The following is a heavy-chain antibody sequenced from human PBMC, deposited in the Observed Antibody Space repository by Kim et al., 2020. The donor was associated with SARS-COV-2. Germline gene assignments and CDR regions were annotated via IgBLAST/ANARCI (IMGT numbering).Heavy chain of an antibody. J-gene: IGHJ4*02. CDR3: ARDRRSGSYDY. D-gene: IGHD1-26*01. V-gene: IGHV7-4-1*02. CDR2: INTNTGNP. Sequence: ASVKVSCKASGYTFTTYSMNWMRQAPGQGPEWMGWINTNTGNPTYAQGFTGRFVFSLDTSVTTAYLQISSLKAEDTAVYYCARDRRSGSYDYWGQGTLVTVSS. CDR1: GYTFTTYS.